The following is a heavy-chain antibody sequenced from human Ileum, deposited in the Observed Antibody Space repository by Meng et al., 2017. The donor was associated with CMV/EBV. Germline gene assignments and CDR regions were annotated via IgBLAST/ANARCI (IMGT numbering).Heavy chain of an antibody. CDR2: IDSDGSTT. J-gene: IGHJ4*02. CDR1: GLSFSRYW. V-gene: IGHV3-74*03. Sequence: GGSLRLSCAASGLSFSRYWMHWVRQAPGKGPVWVSRIDSDGSTTTYADSVKGRFTISKDNAKNTLYRQMNSLRAEDTAVYYCATFVDYPSNRFDYWGQGTRVTVSS. D-gene: IGHD4-11*01. CDR3: ATFVDYPSNRFDY.